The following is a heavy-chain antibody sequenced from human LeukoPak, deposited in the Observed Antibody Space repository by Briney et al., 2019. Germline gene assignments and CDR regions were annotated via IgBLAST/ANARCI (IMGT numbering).Heavy chain of an antibody. Sequence: GGSLRLSCAASGFTFSSYSMNWVRQAPGKGLEWVSSISSSSSYIYYADSVKGRFTISRDNAKNSLYLQMNSPRAEDTAVYYCARAASLGGDYGMDVWGQGTTVTVSS. CDR2: ISSSSSYI. CDR3: ARAASLGGDYGMDV. CDR1: GFTFSSYS. D-gene: IGHD2-21*01. J-gene: IGHJ6*02. V-gene: IGHV3-21*01.